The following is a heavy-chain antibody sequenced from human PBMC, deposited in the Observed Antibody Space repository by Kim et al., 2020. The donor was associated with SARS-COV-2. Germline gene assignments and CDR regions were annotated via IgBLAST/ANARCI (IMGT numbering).Heavy chain of an antibody. V-gene: IGHV2-5*01. J-gene: IGHJ5*02. Sequence: SPSLKSRLTITKDTSKNQVVLTMTNMDPVDTATYYCAHIPKGALLNWFDPWGQGTLVTVSS. CDR3: AHIPKGALLNWFDP. D-gene: IGHD3-16*01.